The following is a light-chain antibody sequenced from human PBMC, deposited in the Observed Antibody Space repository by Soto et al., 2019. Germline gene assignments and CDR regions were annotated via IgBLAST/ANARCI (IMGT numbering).Light chain of an antibody. Sequence: DIQMTQSPSSLSASVGDRVTITCRASQSISSYLNWCQQKPGKAPKLLIYAAASLQSGVPSRFSGSGSGTNFTLTISSLQPEDYATYYCQQYNSHSFGQETNVDIK. CDR3: QQYNSHS. J-gene: IGKJ2*01. CDR2: AAA. V-gene: IGKV1-39*01. CDR1: QSISSY.